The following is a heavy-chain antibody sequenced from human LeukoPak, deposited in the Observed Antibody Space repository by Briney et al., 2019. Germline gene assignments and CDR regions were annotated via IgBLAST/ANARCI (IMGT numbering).Heavy chain of an antibody. CDR2: MYYSGST. CDR1: GGSISSGDYY. V-gene: IGHV4-30-4*01. Sequence: SQTLSLTCTVSGGSISSGDYYWSWLRQPPGKDLEWIGYMYYSGSTYYNPSLKSRVTISVDTSKNQFSLKLSSVTAADTAVYYCARVRGSGFFRFDPWGQGTLVTVSS. D-gene: IGHD3-10*01. J-gene: IGHJ5*02. CDR3: ARVRGSGFFRFDP.